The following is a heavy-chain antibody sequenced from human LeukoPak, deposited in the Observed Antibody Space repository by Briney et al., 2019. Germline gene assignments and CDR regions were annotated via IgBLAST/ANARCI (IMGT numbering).Heavy chain of an antibody. CDR2: ISLSGGT. D-gene: IGHD1-26*01. J-gene: IGHJ4*02. V-gene: IGHV4-30-4*01. CDR3: ARVGATATFDY. Sequence: SETLSLTCTVSGGSISSGDYYWSWIRQPPGQGLEWIGYISLSGGTYYNPSLKSRASISLDTSRSQFSLKLSSVGAADTAVYYCARVGATATFDYRGQGTLVTVSS. CDR1: GGSISSGDYY.